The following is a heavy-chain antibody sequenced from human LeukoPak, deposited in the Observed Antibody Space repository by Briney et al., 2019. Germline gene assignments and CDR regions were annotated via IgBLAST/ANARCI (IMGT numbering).Heavy chain of an antibody. D-gene: IGHD6-19*01. J-gene: IGHJ4*02. Sequence: SGGSLRLSCAASGFTFSSYSMNWVRQAPGKGLEWVSYVSNSSSTIYYADSVKGRFTISRDNSKNTLYLQMNSLRAEDTAVYYCAKGGNQGGKSGSIAAAGRAVAGTSDYWGQGTLVTVSS. CDR3: AKGGNQGGKSGSIAAAGRAVAGTSDY. CDR2: VSNSSSTI. V-gene: IGHV3-48*01. CDR1: GFTFSSYS.